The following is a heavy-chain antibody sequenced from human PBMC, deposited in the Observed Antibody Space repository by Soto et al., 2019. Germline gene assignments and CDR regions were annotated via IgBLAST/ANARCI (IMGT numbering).Heavy chain of an antibody. J-gene: IGHJ5*02. Sequence: PSETLSLTCAVSGGSFSSTHWWSWVRQPPGKGLEWIGEISYSGRTNYNPSLKSRVTVSIDKSKNQFSVKLTSVTAADTAVYYCAGQGGFFIDLWGQGTLVTVS. D-gene: IGHD6-25*01. CDR2: ISYSGRT. CDR3: AGQGGFFIDL. V-gene: IGHV4-4*02. CDR1: GGSFSSTHW.